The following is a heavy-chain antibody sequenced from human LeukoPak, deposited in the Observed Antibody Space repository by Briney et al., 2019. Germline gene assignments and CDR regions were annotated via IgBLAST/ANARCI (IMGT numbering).Heavy chain of an antibody. V-gene: IGHV4-34*01. D-gene: IGHD3-10*01. J-gene: IGHJ4*02. CDR3: AREVTTTTRGYDY. CDR1: GGSFSGYY. CDR2: INHSGST. Sequence: PSETLSLTCAVYGGSFSGYYWSWIRQPPGKGLEWIGEINHSGSTNYNPSLKSRVTISVDTSKNQFSLKLSSVTAADTAAYYCAREVTTTTRGYDYWGQGTLVTVSS.